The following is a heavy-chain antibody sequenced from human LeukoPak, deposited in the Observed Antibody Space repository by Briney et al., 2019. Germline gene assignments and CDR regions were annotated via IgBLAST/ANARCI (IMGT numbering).Heavy chain of an antibody. Sequence: GESLKISCQGSGYRFTNYWIGWVRPMPGKGLEWMGIIYPGDSDTRYSPSFQGQVTISADKSISTAYLQWSSLKASDSAMYYCARHPSPDYYDSSGSSIVGPFDYWGQGTLVTVSS. CDR2: IYPGDSDT. D-gene: IGHD3-22*01. CDR1: GYRFTNYW. CDR3: ARHPSPDYYDSSGSSIVGPFDY. V-gene: IGHV5-51*01. J-gene: IGHJ4*02.